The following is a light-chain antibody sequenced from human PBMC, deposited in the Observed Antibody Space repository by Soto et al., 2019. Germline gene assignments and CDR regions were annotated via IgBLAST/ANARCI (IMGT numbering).Light chain of an antibody. CDR2: GAS. CDR3: QQYGSAPWT. J-gene: IGKJ1*01. CDR1: QSVGSSH. V-gene: IGKV3-20*01. Sequence: EIVLTQSPGTLSLSPGERATLSCRASQSVGSSHLAWYQQKPGQAPRLLIYGASSRATGIPDRFSGSGSGTDFTLTISRLEPEDFAVYYCQQYGSAPWTFGQGTKLDIK.